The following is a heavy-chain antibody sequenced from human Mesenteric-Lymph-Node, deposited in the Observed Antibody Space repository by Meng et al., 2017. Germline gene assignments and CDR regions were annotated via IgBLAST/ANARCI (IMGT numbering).Heavy chain of an antibody. CDR3: AKRGGVATYPLDL. CDR1: GFSFSGYA. D-gene: IGHD2-21*01. V-gene: IGHV3-23*01. J-gene: IGHJ3*01. Sequence: GGSLRLSCEASGFSFSGYALSWVRQAPGRGLEWVSHISSRGTTTYYADSVRARFTITRDDSKNTLYLQMDSLRADDTARYYCAKRGGVATYPLDLWGQGTMVTVSS. CDR2: ISSRGTTT.